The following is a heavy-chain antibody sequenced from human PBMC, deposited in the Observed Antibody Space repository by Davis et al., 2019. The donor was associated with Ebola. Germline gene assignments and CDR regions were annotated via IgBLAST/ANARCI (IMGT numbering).Heavy chain of an antibody. CDR2: ISYDGSNK. J-gene: IGHJ4*02. CDR3: AKGTYSSS. D-gene: IGHD6-13*01. V-gene: IGHV3-30*18. CDR1: GFTFSSYG. Sequence: GESLKISCAASGFTFSSYGMHWVRQAPGKGLEWVAVISYDGSNKYYADSVKGRFTISRDNSKNPLYLQMNSLRAEDTAVYYCAKGTYSSSWGQGTLVTVSS.